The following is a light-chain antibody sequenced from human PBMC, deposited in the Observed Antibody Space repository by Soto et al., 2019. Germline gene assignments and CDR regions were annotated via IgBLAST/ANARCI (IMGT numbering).Light chain of an antibody. CDR3: QQSYRIPQT. Sequence: DIQMTQSSSSLSASVGDRVTITCRASQSISSYLNWYQQKPGKAPKLLIYAASGLQSGVPSRFSASGSGTDFTLSISSLQPEDFATYFCQQSYRIPQTFGQGTKLEIK. J-gene: IGKJ2*01. CDR2: AAS. CDR1: QSISSY. V-gene: IGKV1-39*01.